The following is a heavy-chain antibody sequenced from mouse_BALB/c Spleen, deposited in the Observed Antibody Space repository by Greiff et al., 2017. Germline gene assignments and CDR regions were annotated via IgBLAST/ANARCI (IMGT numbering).Heavy chain of an antibody. CDR3: ARDEGYGFDY. D-gene: IGHD2-14*01. Sequence: EVKVVESGGGLVQPGGSLRLSCATSGFTFSDFYMEWVRQPPGKRLEWLAASRNKANDYTTEYSASVKGRFIVSRDTSQSILYLQMNALRAEDTAIYYCARDEGYGFDYWGQGTTLTVSS. CDR1: GFTFSDFY. J-gene: IGHJ2*01. CDR2: SRNKANDYTT. V-gene: IGHV7-1*02.